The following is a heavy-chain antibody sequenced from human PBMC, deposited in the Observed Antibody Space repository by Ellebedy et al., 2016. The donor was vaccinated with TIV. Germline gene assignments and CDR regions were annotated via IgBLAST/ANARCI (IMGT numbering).Heavy chain of an antibody. Sequence: PGGSLRLSCAASAFPLRSTVMSWVRQAPGKGLGWVSAVGSDDVTYYADSVKGRLAISRDDAQNTLYLQLNRLRAEDTALYYCAKIGVMTGVYSVTFDVWGQGTMVIVSS. D-gene: IGHD2-8*01. CDR2: VGSDDVT. J-gene: IGHJ3*01. CDR3: AKIGVMTGVYSVTFDV. V-gene: IGHV3-23*01. CDR1: AFPLRSTV.